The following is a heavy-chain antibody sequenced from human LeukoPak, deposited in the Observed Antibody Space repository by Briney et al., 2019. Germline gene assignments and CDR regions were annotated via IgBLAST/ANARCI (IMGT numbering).Heavy chain of an antibody. CDR1: GFSFSSYS. CDR2: INTVSSYI. J-gene: IGHJ4*02. CDR3: ARLRRNTDSSGFFYYYDY. Sequence: GGSLRLSCAASGFSFSSYSFNWVRQAPGKGLEWVSSINTVSSYIYYADSLKGRFTISRDSAKNSVYLQMDSLRAEDSAVYYCARLRRNTDSSGFFYYYDYWGQGTLVTVSS. D-gene: IGHD3-22*01. V-gene: IGHV3-21*06.